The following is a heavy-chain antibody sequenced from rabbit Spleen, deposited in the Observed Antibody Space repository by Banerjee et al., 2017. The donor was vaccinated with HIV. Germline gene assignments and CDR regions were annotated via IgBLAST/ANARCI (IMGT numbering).Heavy chain of an antibody. V-gene: IGHV1S40*01. D-gene: IGHD1-1*01. CDR3: ARDFLPTDNYYRRLDL. J-gene: IGHJ3*01. CDR1: GFTISSTYD. Sequence: QSLEESGGDLVKPGASLTLTCKASGFTISSTYDMCWVRQAPGKGLEWIACIGAGDGDTYYASWAKGRFTISKTSSTTVTLQMTSLTAADTATYFCARDFLPTDNYYRRLDLWGPGTLVTVS. CDR2: IGAGDGDT.